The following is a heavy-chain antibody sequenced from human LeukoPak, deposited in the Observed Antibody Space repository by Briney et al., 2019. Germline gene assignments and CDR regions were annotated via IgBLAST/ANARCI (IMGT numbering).Heavy chain of an antibody. CDR3: ARSRRSPYYYDSSGYRDAFDI. Sequence: GESLKISCKGSGYSFTSYWIGRVRQMPGKGLEWMGVAFPGDSDTSYSPSFQGQVTISVDKSISTAYLKWSSLKASDTAMYYCARSRRSPYYYDSSGYRDAFDIWGQGTKVTVSS. V-gene: IGHV5-51*01. J-gene: IGHJ3*02. D-gene: IGHD3-22*01. CDR1: GYSFTSYW. CDR2: AFPGDSDT.